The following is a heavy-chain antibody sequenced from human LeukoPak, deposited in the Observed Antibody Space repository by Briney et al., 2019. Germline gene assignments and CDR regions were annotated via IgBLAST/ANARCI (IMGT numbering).Heavy chain of an antibody. J-gene: IGHJ4*02. Sequence: PSETQSLTCAVSGYSINSGYYWGWIRQPPGKGLEWIGSIYYSGSTHYNPSLKNRGTISVDTSKNQLSLRLSSVTAADTAVYYCARALGYCSGTTCFRFDCWGQGTLVTVSS. CDR3: ARALGYCSGTTCFRFDC. CDR2: IYYSGST. D-gene: IGHD2-2*01. V-gene: IGHV4-38-2*01. CDR1: GYSINSGYY.